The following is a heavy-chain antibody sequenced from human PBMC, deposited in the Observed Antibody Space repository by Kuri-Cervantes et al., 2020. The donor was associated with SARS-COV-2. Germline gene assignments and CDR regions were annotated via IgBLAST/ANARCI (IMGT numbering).Heavy chain of an antibody. CDR2: ISWNSGSI. CDR3: AKDGWYGTPPFDY. D-gene: IGHD3-10*01. J-gene: IGHJ4*02. CDR1: GFTFDDYA. Sequence: GGSLRLSCAASGFTFDDYAMHWVRQAPGKGLEWVSGISWNSGSIGYADSVKGRFTISRDNAKNSLYLQMNSLRAEDTAVYYCAKDGWYGTPPFDYWGQGTLVTVSS. V-gene: IGHV3-9*01.